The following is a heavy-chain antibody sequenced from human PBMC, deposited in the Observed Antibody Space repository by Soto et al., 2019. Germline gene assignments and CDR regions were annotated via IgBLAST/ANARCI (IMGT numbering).Heavy chain of an antibody. J-gene: IGHJ2*01. CDR2: IIPILGIA. CDR3: AILTPNDYAYFDL. Sequence: QVQLVQSGAEVKKPGSSVKVSCKASGGTFSSYTISWVRQAPGQGLEWMGRIIPILGIANYAQKFQGRVTITADKSTSTAYMELSSLRSEDTAVYYCAILTPNDYAYFDLWGRGTLVTVSS. CDR1: GGTFSSYT. V-gene: IGHV1-69*02. D-gene: IGHD5-12*01.